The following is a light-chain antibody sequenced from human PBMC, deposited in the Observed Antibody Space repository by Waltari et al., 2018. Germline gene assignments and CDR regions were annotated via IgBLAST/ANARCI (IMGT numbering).Light chain of an antibody. Sequence: QSALTQPASVSGSPGQSITISCTGTSSDVGYYNFVSWYQLHPGKAPKLMIYEVTNRPSVVCNRFSGSKSGNTASLTISGLQAEDEADYYCSSYLGSRTDWVFGGGTKVTVL. J-gene: IGLJ3*02. CDR1: SSDVGYYNF. CDR2: EVT. V-gene: IGLV2-14*01. CDR3: SSYLGSRTDWV.